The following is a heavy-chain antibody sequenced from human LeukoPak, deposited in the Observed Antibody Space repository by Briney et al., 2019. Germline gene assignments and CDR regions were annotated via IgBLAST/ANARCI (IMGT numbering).Heavy chain of an antibody. Sequence: SETLSLTCAVSGGSISSGGYSWSWIRQPPGKGLEWIGYIYHSGSTYYNPSLKSRVTISVDRSKNQFSLKLSSVTAADTAVYYCARTHSFAFDIWGQGTMVTVSS. D-gene: IGHD2-15*01. CDR3: ARTHSFAFDI. V-gene: IGHV4-30-2*01. CDR1: GGSISSGGYS. CDR2: IYHSGST. J-gene: IGHJ3*02.